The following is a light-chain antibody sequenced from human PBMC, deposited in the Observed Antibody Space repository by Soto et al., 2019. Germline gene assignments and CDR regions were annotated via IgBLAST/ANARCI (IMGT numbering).Light chain of an antibody. CDR3: QHRSDWPRVT. Sequence: EIVLTQSPATLSLSPGERATLSCRASKSVRRYLAWYQQKPGQAPRLLISDASNRATGIPARFSGSGSGTAFTLTLSSLEPEDFAVYYCQHRSDWPRVTFGPGTKVDIK. CDR2: DAS. CDR1: KSVRRY. V-gene: IGKV3-11*01. J-gene: IGKJ3*01.